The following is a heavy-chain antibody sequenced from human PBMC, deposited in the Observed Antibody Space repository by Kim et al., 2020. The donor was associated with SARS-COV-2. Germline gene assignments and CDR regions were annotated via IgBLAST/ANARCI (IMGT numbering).Heavy chain of an antibody. CDR3: ATRLSLGRAQMTTVTELVDY. D-gene: IGHD4-17*01. CDR2: FDPEDGET. CDR1: GYTLTELS. V-gene: IGHV1-24*01. Sequence: ASVKVSCKVSGYTLTELSMHWVRQAPGKGLEWMGGFDPEDGETIYAQKFQGRVTMTEDTSTDTAYMELSSLRSEDTAVYYCATRLSLGRAQMTTVTELVDYWGQGTLVTVSS. J-gene: IGHJ4*02.